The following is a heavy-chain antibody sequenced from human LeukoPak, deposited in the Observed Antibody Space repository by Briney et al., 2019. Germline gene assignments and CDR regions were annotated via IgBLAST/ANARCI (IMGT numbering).Heavy chain of an antibody. CDR3: TRDQTPYY. Sequence: GGTLRLSCTASGFTFGDYAMTWVRQAPGKGLEWVGFIRSKIYGGTPEYAASVKGRFTISRDDSKGIAYLQMNSLKTEDTAVYYCTRDQTPYYWGQGTLVTVSS. CDR1: GFTFGDYA. CDR2: IRSKIYGGTP. J-gene: IGHJ4*02. V-gene: IGHV3-49*04.